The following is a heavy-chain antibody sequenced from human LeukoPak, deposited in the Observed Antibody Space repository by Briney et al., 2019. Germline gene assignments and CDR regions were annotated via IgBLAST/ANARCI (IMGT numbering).Heavy chain of an antibody. Sequence: ASVKVSCKASGYTFTGYYMHWVRQAPGQGLEWMGWINPNSGGTNYAQKFQSRVTMTRDTSISTAYMELSRLRSDDTAVYYCARVPGIGGRLYYMDVWGKGTTVTVSS. CDR2: INPNSGGT. CDR1: GYTFTGYY. CDR3: ARVPGIGGRLYYMDV. D-gene: IGHD6-13*01. V-gene: IGHV1-2*02. J-gene: IGHJ6*03.